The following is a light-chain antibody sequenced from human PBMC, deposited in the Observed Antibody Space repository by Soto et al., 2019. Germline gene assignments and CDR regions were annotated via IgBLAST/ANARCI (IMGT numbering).Light chain of an antibody. CDR1: QNVNSNY. J-gene: IGKJ3*01. V-gene: IGKV3-20*01. CDR3: QHYGSSPFT. CDR2: GAS. Sequence: EIVLTQSLGTLSLSPGERATLSCRASQNVNSNYLAWYQQKPGQAPRLLIYGASSRATGIPDRFSGSGSGTDFTFTISGLEPEDFAVYYCQHYGSSPFTFGPWTKVDIK.